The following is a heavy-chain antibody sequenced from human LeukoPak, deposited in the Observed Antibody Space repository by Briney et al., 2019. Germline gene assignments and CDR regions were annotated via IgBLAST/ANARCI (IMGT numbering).Heavy chain of an antibody. D-gene: IGHD4-17*01. CDR3: ATCRDEFADYGFTS. CDR1: GGSISSYY. Sequence: PSETLSLTCTVSGGSISSYYWSWTRQPAGKGLEWIGRIYTSGSTNYNPSLKSRVTMSVDTSKNQFSLKLSSVTAADTAVYYCATCRDEFADYGFTSWGQGFLVTVSS. V-gene: IGHV4-4*07. CDR2: IYTSGST. J-gene: IGHJ5*02.